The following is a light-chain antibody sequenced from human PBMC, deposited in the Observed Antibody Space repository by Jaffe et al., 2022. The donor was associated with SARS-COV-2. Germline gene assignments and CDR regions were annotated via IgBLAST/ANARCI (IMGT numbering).Light chain of an antibody. CDR1: QSIANKY. V-gene: IGKV3-20*01. Sequence: EIVLTQSPGTLSLSPGERATLSCRASQSIANKYLAWYQVTPGQAPRLLIYGAFARAPGVADRFSGSGSMTDFTLTINRLEPEDFAVYYCQQYGSPLISFGRGTRLEIK. CDR3: QQYGSPLIS. CDR2: GAF. J-gene: IGKJ5*01.